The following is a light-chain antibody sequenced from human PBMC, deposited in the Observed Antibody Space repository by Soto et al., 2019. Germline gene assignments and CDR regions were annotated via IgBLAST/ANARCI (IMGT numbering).Light chain of an antibody. CDR2: DSS. CDR3: QQYERLPLT. V-gene: IGKV1-33*01. CDR1: QDISKY. Sequence: DIQMTQSPSSLSASVGDRVTITCQASQDISKYLSWYQQKPGKAPKLLISDSSTLETGVPSRFSGSGSGTHFPFTISSLQPEDVATYSCQQYERLPLTFGGGTKVEIK. J-gene: IGKJ4*01.